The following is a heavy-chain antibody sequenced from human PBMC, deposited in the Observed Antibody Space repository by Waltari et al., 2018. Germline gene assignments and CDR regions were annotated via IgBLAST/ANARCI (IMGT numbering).Heavy chain of an antibody. J-gene: IGHJ4*02. CDR1: AYTFTSYT. CDR3: ASSIAAAGSFDY. D-gene: IGHD6-13*01. CDR2: INAGNGNT. V-gene: IGHV1-3*01. Sequence: QVQLVQSGAEVKKPGASVKVSCKASAYTFTSYTMHLVRQAPGQRLEWMGWINAGNGNTKDSQKFQGRVTITRDTSASTAYMELSSLRSEDTAVYYCASSIAAAGSFDYWGQGTLVTVSS.